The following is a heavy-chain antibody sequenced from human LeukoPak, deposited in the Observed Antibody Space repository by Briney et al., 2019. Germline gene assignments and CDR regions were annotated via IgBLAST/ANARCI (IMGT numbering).Heavy chain of an antibody. V-gene: IGHV3-30-3*01. CDR2: ISYDGSNK. CDR1: GFTFSSYA. D-gene: IGHD6-13*01. CDR3: ARDSAIVAGH. J-gene: IGHJ4*02. Sequence: RGSLRLSCAASGFTFSSYAMHWVRQAPGKGLEWVAVISYDGSNKYYADSVKGRFTISRDNSKNTLYLQMNSLRAEDTAVYYCARDSAIVAGHWGQGTLVTVSS.